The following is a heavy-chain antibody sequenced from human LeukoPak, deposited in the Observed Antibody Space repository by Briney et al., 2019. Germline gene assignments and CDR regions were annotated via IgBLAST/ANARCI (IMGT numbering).Heavy chain of an antibody. CDR3: ARGIYSSDAFDI. V-gene: IGHV4-59*01. CDR1: GGSISSYY. CDR2: IYYSGST. D-gene: IGHD6-13*01. J-gene: IGHJ3*02. Sequence: SETLSLTCTVSGGSISSYYWNWIRQPPGKGLEWIGYIYYSGSTNYNPSLKSRVTMPIGTSKNQFSLKLSSVTAADTAVYYCARGIYSSDAFDIWGQGTMVTVSS.